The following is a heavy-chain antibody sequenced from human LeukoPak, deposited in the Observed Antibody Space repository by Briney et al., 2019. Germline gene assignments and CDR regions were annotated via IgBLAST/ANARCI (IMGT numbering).Heavy chain of an antibody. J-gene: IGHJ6*03. V-gene: IGHV3-7*01. CDR2: IRQDGSEK. Sequence: PGGSLRLSCAASGFTFSTYWMSWVRQAPGKGLEWVASIRQDGSEKYYVDSVKGRFTISRDNAKNSLYLQMNSLRAEDTAVYYCAREGRYCSSTSCSLLYYYYYYYMDVWGKGTTVTVSS. CDR3: AREGRYCSSTSCSLLYYYYYYYMDV. D-gene: IGHD2-2*01. CDR1: GFTFSTYW.